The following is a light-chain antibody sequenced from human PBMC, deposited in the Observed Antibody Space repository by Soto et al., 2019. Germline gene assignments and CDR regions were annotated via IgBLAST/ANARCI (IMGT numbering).Light chain of an antibody. J-gene: IGLJ3*02. Sequence: QSVWTQPPSYSAAPGQKVTISCSGSSSNIGNNYVSWYQQLPGTAPKLLIYDNNKRPSGIPDRFSGSKSGTSATLGITGLQTGDEADYYCGTWDSSLSGVFGGGTTLTVL. CDR3: GTWDSSLSGV. CDR2: DNN. CDR1: SSNIGNNY. V-gene: IGLV1-51*01.